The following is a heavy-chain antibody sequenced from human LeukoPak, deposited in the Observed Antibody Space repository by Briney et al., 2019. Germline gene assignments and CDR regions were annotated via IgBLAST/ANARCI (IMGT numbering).Heavy chain of an antibody. Sequence: GGSLRLSCVGSGFKLRDFWMSWVRQAPGKGLEWLGRIKSKIDGGRIDYSAPVKGRFTISRDDSKNILYLQMNSLKNEDTAIYYCTTDPRDWGQGTLVTVSS. CDR1: GFKLRDFW. J-gene: IGHJ4*02. CDR3: TTDPRD. CDR2: IKSKIDGGRI. V-gene: IGHV3-15*01.